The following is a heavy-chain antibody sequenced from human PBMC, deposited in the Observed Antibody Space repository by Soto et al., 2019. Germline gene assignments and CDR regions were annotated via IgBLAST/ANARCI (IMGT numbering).Heavy chain of an antibody. V-gene: IGHV1-69*15. CDR1: GGTFSSFA. Sequence: QVQLVQSGADVKKPGSSLKVSCKASGGTFSSFAISWVRQAPGQGLEWMGRIIPIFATVNYAQKFQGRVTXTXXESTSTAYMELSSLRSEDTAVYYCARDTGDYNFGYWGQGTLVTVSS. CDR3: ARDTGDYNFGY. J-gene: IGHJ4*02. CDR2: IIPIFATV. D-gene: IGHD4-17*01.